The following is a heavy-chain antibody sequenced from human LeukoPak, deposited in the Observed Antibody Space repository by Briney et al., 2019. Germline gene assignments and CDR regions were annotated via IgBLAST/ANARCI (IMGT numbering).Heavy chain of an antibody. CDR3: ARDFWSGYSDFDY. CDR2: IKEDGSEI. V-gene: IGHV3-7*01. Sequence: GGSLRLSCAASGFTFSSYWMAWVRQAPGKGLEWVANIKEDGSEIYYGDSVKGRFTISRDNARNALYLQMNSLRVEDTAVYYCARDFWSGYSDFDYWGQGTLVTVSS. CDR1: GFTFSSYW. J-gene: IGHJ4*02. D-gene: IGHD3-3*01.